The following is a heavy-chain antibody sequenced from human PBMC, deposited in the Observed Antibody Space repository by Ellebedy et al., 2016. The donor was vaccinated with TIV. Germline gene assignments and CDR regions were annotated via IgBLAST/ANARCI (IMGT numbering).Heavy chain of an antibody. CDR2: ISYSGDT. Sequence: MPSETLSLTCTVSGDSISSSPYHWGWIRQPPGKGLEWIGSISYSGDTFYSPSIKSRVTISVDTSKHHFSLNLSSVTAAATAVYHCGCDCSSSTCRGGYWGRGSLVTVSS. CDR1: GDSISSSPYH. J-gene: IGHJ4*02. V-gene: IGHV4-39*02. D-gene: IGHD2-2*01. CDR3: GCDCSSSTCRGGY.